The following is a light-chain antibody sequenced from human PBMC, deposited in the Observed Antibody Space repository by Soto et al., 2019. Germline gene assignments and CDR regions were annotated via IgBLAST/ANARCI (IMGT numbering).Light chain of an antibody. CDR1: QSIISY. CDR3: QQTYSTPLT. V-gene: IGKV1-39*01. CDR2: AAD. J-gene: IGKJ4*01. Sequence: SSLSASVGDRVTITCRASQSIISYLNWYQQKPGKAPKLLIYAADSLQSGVPSRFSGSGSGTDFTLTISSLQPEDFATYYCQQTYSTPLTFGGGTKVDIK.